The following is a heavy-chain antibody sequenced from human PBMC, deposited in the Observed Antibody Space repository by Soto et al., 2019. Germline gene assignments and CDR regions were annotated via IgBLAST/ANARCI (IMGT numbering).Heavy chain of an antibody. Sequence: QITVKVSGLTLMKHTETRTLTSTFSGFSLSTNGMGVGWIRQPPGKAVEWLALIYGDDDKRYSPSLRSRLTIXXDXXKNQIDVTMTNIDAVDTGPYHCARLTRGDYALERLREKFDYWGQGTLLIVSS. CDR3: ARLTRGDYALERLREKFDY. D-gene: IGHD4-17*01. CDR1: GFSLSTNGMG. J-gene: IGHJ4*02. V-gene: IGHV2-5*02. CDR2: IYGDDDK.